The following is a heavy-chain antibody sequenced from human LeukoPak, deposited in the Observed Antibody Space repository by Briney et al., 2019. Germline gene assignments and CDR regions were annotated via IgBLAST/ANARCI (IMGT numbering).Heavy chain of an antibody. CDR2: IYYSGST. Sequence: SETLSLTCIVSGASFSTGDYYWNWIRQPPGKGLEWIGYIYYSGSTNYNPSLKSRVTISVDTSKNQFSLKLSSVTAADTAVYYCARGPEWLLGNWFDPWGQGTLVTVSS. CDR1: GASFSTGDYY. J-gene: IGHJ5*02. V-gene: IGHV4-61*08. CDR3: ARGPEWLLGNWFDP. D-gene: IGHD3-3*01.